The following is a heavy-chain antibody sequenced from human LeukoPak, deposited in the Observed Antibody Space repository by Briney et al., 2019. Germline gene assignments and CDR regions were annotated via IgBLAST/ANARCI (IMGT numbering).Heavy chain of an antibody. Sequence: SVNVSCKASGGTFSSYASSWVRQAPGQGLEWMGGVIPIFGTANYAQKFQGRVTITADESTSTAYMELSTLRAEDTAPYYCASRSYDYIWGTPGSDPWGEGTPVTVSS. CDR2: VIPIFGTA. V-gene: IGHV1-69*13. J-gene: IGHJ5*02. CDR3: ASRSYDYIWGTPGSDP. CDR1: GGTFSSYA. D-gene: IGHD3-16*01.